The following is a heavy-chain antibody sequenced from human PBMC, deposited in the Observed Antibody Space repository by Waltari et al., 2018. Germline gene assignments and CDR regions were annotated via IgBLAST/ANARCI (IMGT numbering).Heavy chain of an antibody. CDR3: ARAYGDNGRYYFDY. J-gene: IGHJ4*02. V-gene: IGHV4-59*11. D-gene: IGHD4-17*01. CDR1: GGSISSHY. Sequence: QVQLQESGPGLVKPSETLSLTCTVSGGSISSHYWTWIRQPPGKGLEWIGYIYYSGSTNYNPSLKSRVTISVDTSKNQFSLKLSSVTAADTAVYYCARAYGDNGRYYFDYWGQGTLVTVSS. CDR2: IYYSGST.